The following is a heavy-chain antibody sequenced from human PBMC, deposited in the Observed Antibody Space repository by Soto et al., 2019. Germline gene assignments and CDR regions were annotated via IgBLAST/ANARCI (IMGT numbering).Heavy chain of an antibody. V-gene: IGHV3-7*03. CDR3: ARGQYGGKGY. CDR2: IKEDGSEK. CDR1: GFTFSSYW. Sequence: EVQLVESGGGLVQPGGSLRLSCAASGFTFSSYWMNWVRQAPGKGLEWVANIKEDGSEKNYVDSVKSRFIISRDNAKESLFLQMNSLRAEDTAVYYCARGQYGGKGYWGQGTLVTVSS. J-gene: IGHJ4*02. D-gene: IGHD2-15*01.